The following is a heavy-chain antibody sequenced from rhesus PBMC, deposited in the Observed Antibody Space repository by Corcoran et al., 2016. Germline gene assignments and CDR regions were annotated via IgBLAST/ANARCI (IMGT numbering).Heavy chain of an antibody. J-gene: IGHJ4*01. CDR1: GFTFSSYG. CDR3: ANNRGYFDY. CDR2: INSGGGST. V-gene: IGHV3S5*01. Sequence: EVQLVETGGGLVQPGGSLKLSCAASGFTFSSYGMSWVRQGPGKGLEWVSAINSGGGSTYYADSVKGRITISRDNSKNTLYLKMNSLRAEDTAVEYCANNRGYFDYWGQGVLVTVSS.